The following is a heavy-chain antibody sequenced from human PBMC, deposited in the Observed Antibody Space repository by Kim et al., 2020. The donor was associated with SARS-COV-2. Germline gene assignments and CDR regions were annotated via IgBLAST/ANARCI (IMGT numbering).Heavy chain of an antibody. Sequence: GGSLRLSCAASGFTFSTYGMHWVRQAPGKGLEWVAVIWFDGGNRYYADSVKGRFTISRDNSKNILYLEMSSLRAEDTAVYYCAKAGYRDTGDDAFDVWGQGTMVTVSS. V-gene: IGHV3-33*06. J-gene: IGHJ3*01. CDR2: IWFDGGNR. D-gene: IGHD3-16*01. CDR1: GFTFSTYG. CDR3: AKAGYRDTGDDAFDV.